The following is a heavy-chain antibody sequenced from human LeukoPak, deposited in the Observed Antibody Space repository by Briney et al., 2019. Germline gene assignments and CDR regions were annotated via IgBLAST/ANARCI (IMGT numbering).Heavy chain of an antibody. D-gene: IGHD4-17*01. Sequence: PGGSLRLSCAASGFTFSSYAVSWVRQAPGKGLEWVAVIWYDGSNKYYADSVKGRFTISRDNSKNTLYLQMNSLRAEDTAVYYCARDYGDYAGYYYGMDVWGQGTTVTVSS. CDR3: ARDYGDYAGYYYGMDV. CDR2: IWYDGSNK. J-gene: IGHJ6*02. V-gene: IGHV3-33*08. CDR1: GFTFSSYA.